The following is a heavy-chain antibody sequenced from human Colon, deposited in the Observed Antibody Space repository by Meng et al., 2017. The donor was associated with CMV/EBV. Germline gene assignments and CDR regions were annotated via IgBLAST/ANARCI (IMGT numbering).Heavy chain of an antibody. J-gene: IGHJ3*02. V-gene: IGHV4-39*07. CDR1: SGSVSSRSYC. Sequence: GSLRLSCTVSSGSVSSRSYCWGWIRQPPGKGLEWIGSLSDGANTYYNPSLKTRVSISLDSSKSQFSLKLNSVTAAHSAIYYCPRENRGSFDIWGPGTLVTVSS. D-gene: IGHD1-14*01. CDR2: LSDGANT. CDR3: PRENRGSFDI.